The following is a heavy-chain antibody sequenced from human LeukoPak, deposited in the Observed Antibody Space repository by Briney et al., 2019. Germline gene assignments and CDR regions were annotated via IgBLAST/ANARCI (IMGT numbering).Heavy chain of an antibody. CDR1: GGSFSGYY. J-gene: IGHJ4*02. D-gene: IGHD3-22*01. CDR3: ARLFSYYDNDGHVAY. Sequence: SETLSLTCAVYGGSFSGYYWSWIRQPPGKGLEWIGEINHSGSTNYNPSLKSRVTISVDTSKNQFSLKLSSVTAADTAMYYCARLFSYYDNDGHVAYWGQRTLVTVSS. V-gene: IGHV4-34*01. CDR2: INHSGST.